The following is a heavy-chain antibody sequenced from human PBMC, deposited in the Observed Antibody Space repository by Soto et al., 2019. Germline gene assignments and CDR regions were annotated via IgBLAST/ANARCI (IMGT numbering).Heavy chain of an antibody. CDR3: ARGNISNMIAMVLEA. CDR1: GGSISSGSYY. J-gene: IGHJ5*02. Sequence: PSETLSLTCTVSGGSISSGSYYWSWSRQRPGQGLEWIGYISYSGSTYYNPSLKSRLTISADTSKNQFALKLSSVTAADTAVYYCARGNISNMIAMVLEAWGQGTLVTVSS. V-gene: IGHV4-31*03. D-gene: IGHD3-22*01. CDR2: ISYSGST.